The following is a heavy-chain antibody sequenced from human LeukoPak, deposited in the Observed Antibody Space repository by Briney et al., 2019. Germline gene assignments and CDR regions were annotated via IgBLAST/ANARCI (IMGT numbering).Heavy chain of an antibody. CDR1: GFTVSSNY. CDR2: IYSGGST. CDR3: ARDEYSSSSFHYYYYMDV. Sequence: GGSLRLSCAASGFTVSSNYMSWVRQAPGKGLEGVSVIYSGGSTYYADSVKGRFTISRDNSKNTLYLQMNSLRAEDTAVYYCARDEYSSSSFHYYYYMDVWGKGTTVTVSS. J-gene: IGHJ6*03. D-gene: IGHD6-6*01. V-gene: IGHV3-53*01.